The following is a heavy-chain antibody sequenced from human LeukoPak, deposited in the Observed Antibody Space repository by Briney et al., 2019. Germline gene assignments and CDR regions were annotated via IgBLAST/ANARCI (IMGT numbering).Heavy chain of an antibody. Sequence: KPSETLSLTCTVSGGSVSTYYWSWIRQPAGKGLEWIGRIYTSESSRYNPSLKSRVTMSVDTSKNQISLNLTSVTAADTAVYYCASLSPPTDFWGQGILVTVSS. J-gene: IGHJ4*02. CDR1: GGSVSTYY. CDR2: IYTSESS. CDR3: ASLSPPTDF. V-gene: IGHV4-4*07. D-gene: IGHD3-16*01.